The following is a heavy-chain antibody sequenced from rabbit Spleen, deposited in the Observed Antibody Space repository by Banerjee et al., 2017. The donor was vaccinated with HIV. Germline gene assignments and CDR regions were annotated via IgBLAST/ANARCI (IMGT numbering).Heavy chain of an antibody. D-gene: IGHD4-2*01. Sequence: QEQLVESGGGLVRPEGSLKLSCTASGFSFSNKAVMCWVRQAPGKGLQWIACINVITGKAVYATWAKGRFTFSKTSSTTVTLQMTSLTAADTATYFCARYAGTLGYSDLWGPGTLVTVS. CDR3: ARYAGTLGYSDL. J-gene: IGHJ4*01. V-gene: IGHV1S45*01. CDR2: INVITGKA. CDR1: GFSFSNKAV.